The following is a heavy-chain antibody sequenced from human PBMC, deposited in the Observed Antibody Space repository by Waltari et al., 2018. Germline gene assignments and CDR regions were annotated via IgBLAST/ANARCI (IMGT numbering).Heavy chain of an antibody. Sequence: EVQLVESGGGLVQPGGSLRLSCAASGFTFSRYSMNWVRQAPGKGLEWVSYISSSSSTIYYADSVKGRFTISRDNAKNSLYLQMNSLRAEDTAVYYCAREPSWYYDSSGYEGYWGQGTLVTVSS. CDR3: AREPSWYYDSSGYEGY. J-gene: IGHJ4*02. CDR1: GFTFSRYS. V-gene: IGHV3-48*04. CDR2: ISSSSSTI. D-gene: IGHD3-22*01.